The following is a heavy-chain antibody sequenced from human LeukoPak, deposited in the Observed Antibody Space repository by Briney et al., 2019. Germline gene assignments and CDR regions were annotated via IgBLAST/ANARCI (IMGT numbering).Heavy chain of an antibody. V-gene: IGHV4-59*01. J-gene: IGHJ4*02. Sequence: SETLSLTCTVSGGSISSYYWSWIRQPPGKGLEWIGYIYYSGSTNYNPSLKSRVTISVDTSKNQFSLKLSSVTAADTAVYYCARNYYGSSSPDYWGQGTLVTICS. CDR1: GGSISSYY. CDR3: ARNYYGSSSPDY. CDR2: IYYSGST. D-gene: IGHD3-10*01.